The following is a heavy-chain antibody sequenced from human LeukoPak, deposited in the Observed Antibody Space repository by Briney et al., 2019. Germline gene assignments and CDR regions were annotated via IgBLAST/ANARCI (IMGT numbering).Heavy chain of an antibody. D-gene: IGHD1-26*01. Sequence: ASVKVSCKASGYTFTGYYIHWVRQAPGQGLEWMGWINPNSGGTNYAQNFQGWVTMTRDTSTSTVYMELSSLRSEDTAVYYCARVLVGATGVDYWGQGTLVTVSS. J-gene: IGHJ4*02. CDR3: ARVLVGATGVDY. V-gene: IGHV1-2*04. CDR1: GYTFTGYY. CDR2: INPNSGGT.